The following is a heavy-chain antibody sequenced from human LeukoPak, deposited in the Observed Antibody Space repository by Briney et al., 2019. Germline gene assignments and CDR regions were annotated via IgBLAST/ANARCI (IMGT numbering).Heavy chain of an antibody. Sequence: PGGSLRLSCAASGFPFDDYTMHWVRQVPGKGLEWVSLISWDGGNTYHADFVKGRFTISRDNAKNSLYLQMNSLRAEDTAVYYCARDPGYCSSTSCHLDYWGQGTLVTVSS. J-gene: IGHJ4*02. V-gene: IGHV3-43*01. D-gene: IGHD2-2*03. CDR2: ISWDGGNT. CDR1: GFPFDDYT. CDR3: ARDPGYCSSTSCHLDY.